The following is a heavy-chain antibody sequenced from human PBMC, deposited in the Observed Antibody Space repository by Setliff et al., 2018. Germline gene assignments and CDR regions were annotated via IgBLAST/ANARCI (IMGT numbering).Heavy chain of an antibody. CDR2: LSGRGGST. CDR3: AREGVYLGRAFDL. V-gene: IGHV3-21*01. Sequence: AGGSLRLSCAASGFTFSTHWMSWVRQAPGKGLEWVSALSGRGGSTYYADSVKGRFTISRDNAKNSLYLQMNSLRAEDTALYFCAREGVYLGRAFDLWGQGTMVTVSS. J-gene: IGHJ3*01. CDR1: GFTFSTHW. D-gene: IGHD2-8*01.